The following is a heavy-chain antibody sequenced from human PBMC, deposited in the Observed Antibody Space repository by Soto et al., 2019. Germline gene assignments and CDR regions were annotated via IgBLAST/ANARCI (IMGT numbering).Heavy chain of an antibody. CDR1: HGSITRSTFY. V-gene: IGHV4-39*01. D-gene: IGHD6-19*01. J-gene: IGHJ4*02. CDR3: ARHLYSGDISGYYGY. Sequence: QLQLKESGPGLVKPSETLSLTCTVSHGSITRSTFYWGWIRQPPGKGLAWIGSVHYTGNTYYNPSLKTRFTISIDSSKNHLYLKLSSVTAADTALYYCARHLYSGDISGYYGYWGQGALVTVSS. CDR2: VHYTGNT.